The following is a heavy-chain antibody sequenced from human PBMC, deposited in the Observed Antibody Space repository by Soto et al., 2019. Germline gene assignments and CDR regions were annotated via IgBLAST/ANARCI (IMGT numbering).Heavy chain of an antibody. Sequence: QVQLVQSGAEVKKPGASVKVSCKASGYTFTSYGISWVRQAPGQGLEWMGWISAYNGNTNYAQKLQGRVTMTTDTSTSTAYMELRSLRSDDTAVYYCVRAHLGITMVRGVSNWFDPWGQGTLVTVSS. V-gene: IGHV1-18*01. D-gene: IGHD3-10*01. CDR3: VRAHLGITMVRGVSNWFDP. CDR2: ISAYNGNT. J-gene: IGHJ5*02. CDR1: GYTFTSYG.